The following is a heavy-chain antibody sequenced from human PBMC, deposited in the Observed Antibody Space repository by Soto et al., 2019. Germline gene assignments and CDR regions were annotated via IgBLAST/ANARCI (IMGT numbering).Heavy chain of an antibody. CDR1: GFTFSSYI. Sequence: GGSLRLSCAASGFTFSSYIMNWVRQAPGKGLEWVSSISSSSIYIYYADSVKGRFTISRDNAKNSLYLQMNSLRAEDTAVYYCARVSGITRGLYYYGMDVWGQGTTVTFYS. CDR2: ISSSSIYI. CDR3: ARVSGITRGLYYYGMDV. D-gene: IGHD3-16*01. V-gene: IGHV3-21*01. J-gene: IGHJ6*02.